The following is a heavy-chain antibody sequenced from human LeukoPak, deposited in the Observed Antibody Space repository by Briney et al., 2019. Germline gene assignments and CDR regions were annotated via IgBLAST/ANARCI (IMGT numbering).Heavy chain of an antibody. CDR1: GFTSSSYG. J-gene: IGHJ4*02. Sequence: GRSLRLSCAASGFTSSSYGMHWVRQAPGKGLEWVAVIWYDGSNKYYADSVKGRFTISRDNSKNTLYLQMNSLRAEDTAVYYCAKARAELLLAWGYWGQGTLVTVSS. V-gene: IGHV3-33*06. CDR2: IWYDGSNK. D-gene: IGHD1-26*01. CDR3: AKARAELLLAWGY.